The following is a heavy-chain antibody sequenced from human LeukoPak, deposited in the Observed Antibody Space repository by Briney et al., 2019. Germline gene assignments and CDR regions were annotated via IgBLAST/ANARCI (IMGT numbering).Heavy chain of an antibody. Sequence: SETLSLTCAVYGGSFSGYYWSWIRQPPGKGLEWIGEINHSGSTNYNPSLKSRVTISVDTSKNQFSLKLNSVTAADTAVYYCARHSLSRQHIVVVTAVHWYYDLWGRGTLVTVSS. V-gene: IGHV4-34*01. CDR3: ARHSLSRQHIVVVTAVHWYYDL. D-gene: IGHD2-21*02. J-gene: IGHJ2*01. CDR1: GGSFSGYY. CDR2: INHSGST.